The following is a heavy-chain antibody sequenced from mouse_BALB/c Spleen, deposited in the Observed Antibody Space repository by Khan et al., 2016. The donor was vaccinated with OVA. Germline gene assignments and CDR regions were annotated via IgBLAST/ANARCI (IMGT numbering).Heavy chain of an antibody. V-gene: IGHV5-9-1*01. Sequence: EVELVESGGGLVKPGGSLKLSCSASGFTFSTFVMSWVRQTPEKRLEWVAPISSAGTYTYYSDSVKGRFTSSRDNAKNTLYLQMNSLRSEDTAMYYCTNGNYGWFAYWGQGTLVTVSA. D-gene: IGHD2-1*01. CDR2: ISSAGTYT. CDR1: GFTFSTFV. J-gene: IGHJ3*01. CDR3: TNGNYGWFAY.